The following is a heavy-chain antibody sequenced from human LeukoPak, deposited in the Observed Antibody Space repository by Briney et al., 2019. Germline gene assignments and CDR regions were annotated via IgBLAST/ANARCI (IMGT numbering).Heavy chain of an antibody. V-gene: IGHV2-70*01. CDR1: GFSGGTSGMW. CDR3: ARMGDSGSLRDAFDI. J-gene: IGHJ3*02. D-gene: IGHD1-26*01. Sequence: ESGPALVQPTQPRTLTCTFSGFSGGTSGMWGSWIGQPPGKALEWLALSDWDDDKYYSTSLKTRLTISKDTSKNQVVLTMTNMDPVDTATYYCARMGDSGSLRDAFDIWGQGTMVTVSS. CDR2: SDWDDDK.